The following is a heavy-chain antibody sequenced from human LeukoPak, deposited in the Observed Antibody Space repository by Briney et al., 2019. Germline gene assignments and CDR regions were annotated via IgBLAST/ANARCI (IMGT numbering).Heavy chain of an antibody. CDR3: ARVYGYYYYYMDV. Sequence: KPSQTLSLTCTVSGGSISSGSYYWSWIRQPAGKGLEWIGRIYTSGSTNYNPSLKSRVTISVDTSKNQFSLKLSSVTAADTAVYYCARVYGYYYYYMDVWGKGTTVTISS. CDR2: IYTSGST. D-gene: IGHD4-17*01. CDR1: GGSISSGSYY. J-gene: IGHJ6*03. V-gene: IGHV4-61*02.